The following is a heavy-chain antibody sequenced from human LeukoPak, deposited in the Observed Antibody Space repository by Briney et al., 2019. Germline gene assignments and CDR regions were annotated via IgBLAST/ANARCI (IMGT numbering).Heavy chain of an antibody. Sequence: ASETLSLTCSVSGGSISSHSWSWIRQAPGKGLEWIGYIYYSGSTNYNPSLKSRVTISVDTSKNQFSLKLSSVTAADTAVYYCARQPTYCSGGSCSYPFDYWGQGTLVTVSS. D-gene: IGHD2-15*01. J-gene: IGHJ4*02. CDR2: IYYSGST. CDR3: ARQPTYCSGGSCSYPFDY. V-gene: IGHV4-59*08. CDR1: GGSISSHS.